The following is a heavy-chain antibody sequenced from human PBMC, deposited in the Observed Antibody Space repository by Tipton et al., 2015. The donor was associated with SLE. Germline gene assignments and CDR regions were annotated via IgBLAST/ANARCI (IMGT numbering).Heavy chain of an antibody. J-gene: IGHJ3*02. D-gene: IGHD5-18*01. CDR2: IYYSGIT. Sequence: TLSLTCTVSGGSISSYYWSWIRQPPGKGLEWIGYIYYSGITNYNPSLKSRVTISVDTSKNQFSLKLSSVTAADTAVYYCARGSGYGYGDDAFDIWGQGTMVTVSS. CDR1: GGSISSYY. CDR3: ARGSGYGYGDDAFDI. V-gene: IGHV4-59*01.